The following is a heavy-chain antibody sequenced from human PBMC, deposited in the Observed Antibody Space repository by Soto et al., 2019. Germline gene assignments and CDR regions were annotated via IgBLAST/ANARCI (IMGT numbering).Heavy chain of an antibody. CDR1: GYTFTSYG. CDR3: ARDAAVGLFDY. V-gene: IGHV1-18*01. Sequence: QVQLVQSGAEVKQPGASVNVSCKASGYTFTSYGISWVRQARGQGLEWMGWINPYNGNTKYAQKLQGRVTMTTDTSTSTAYMELRSLRSDDTAVYYCARDAAVGLFDYWGQGTLVTVSS. D-gene: IGHD1-26*01. J-gene: IGHJ4*02. CDR2: INPYNGNT.